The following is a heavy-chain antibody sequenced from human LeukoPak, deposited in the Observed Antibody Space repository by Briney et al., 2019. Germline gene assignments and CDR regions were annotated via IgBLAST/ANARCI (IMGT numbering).Heavy chain of an antibody. CDR2: IYTSGST. V-gene: IGHV4-61*02. J-gene: IGHJ6*03. D-gene: IGHD3-10*01. CDR3: ARENDGSGSWTMTYYYYYYMDV. Sequence: PSETLSLTCTVSGGSISSGRYYWSWIRQPAGKGLEWIGRIYTSGSTNYNPSLKSRYTISVDTSKNQFSLRLSSVTAADTAVYYCARENDGSGSWTMTYYYYYYMDVWGKGTTVTVSS. CDR1: GGSISSGRYY.